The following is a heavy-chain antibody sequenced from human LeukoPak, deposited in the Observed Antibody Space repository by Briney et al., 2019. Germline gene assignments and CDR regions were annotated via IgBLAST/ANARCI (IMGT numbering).Heavy chain of an antibody. CDR3: ARDPRNVGLAP. CDR2: NNGDGSTT. Sequence: GGSLRLSCIASGFSLSGYWMYWVRQAPGKGLMYISRNNGDGSTTNYADVVKGRFTMSRDNVKNTLYLQMNSLRVEDTAVYYCARDPRNVGLAPWGQGTLVTVSS. J-gene: IGHJ5*02. D-gene: IGHD2-15*01. V-gene: IGHV3-74*01. CDR1: GFSLSGYW.